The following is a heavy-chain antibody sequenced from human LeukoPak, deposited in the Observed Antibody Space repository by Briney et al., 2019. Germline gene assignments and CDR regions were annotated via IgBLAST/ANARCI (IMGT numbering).Heavy chain of an antibody. Sequence: QPGGSLRLSCAASGFTFSSYWMHWVRQAPGKGLVWVSRISSDGSSTSYVDSVKGRFTISRDNAKNTLYLQMNSLRAEDTAVYYCARATHYYLWGQGTLVTASS. V-gene: IGHV3-74*01. CDR2: ISSDGSST. CDR3: ARATHYYL. CDR1: GFTFSSYW. J-gene: IGHJ5*02. D-gene: IGHD3-10*01.